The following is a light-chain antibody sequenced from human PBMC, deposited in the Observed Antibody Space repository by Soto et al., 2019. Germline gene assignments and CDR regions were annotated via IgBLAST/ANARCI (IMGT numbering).Light chain of an antibody. CDR1: QDIKNE. J-gene: IGKJ1*01. CDR2: AAS. Sequence: AIQMTQSPSSLSAFVGDRVTITCRASQDIKNELGWYQQKPGKAPKLLIYAASTLQSGVPSRFSGSGSGTDFTLTISSLQPEDFASYYCLQYYNYPWTFGQGTKVEIK. CDR3: LQYYNYPWT. V-gene: IGKV1-6*01.